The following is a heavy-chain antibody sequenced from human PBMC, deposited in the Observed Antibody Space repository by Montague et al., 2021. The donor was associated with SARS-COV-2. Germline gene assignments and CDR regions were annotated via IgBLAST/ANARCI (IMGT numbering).Heavy chain of an antibody. CDR2: TYYRSKWYN. J-gene: IGHJ4*02. CDR3: ASIPVGSKYYFDF. D-gene: IGHD2-2*01. CDR1: GDTVSSNIAT. Sequence: CAISGDTVSSNIATRNWIRQSPSRGLELLGRTYYRSKWYNDYAESVKSRITIDADTSKHQFSLHLNSVTPEDTAVYYCASIPVGSKYYFDFWGQGTLVTVSS. V-gene: IGHV6-1*01.